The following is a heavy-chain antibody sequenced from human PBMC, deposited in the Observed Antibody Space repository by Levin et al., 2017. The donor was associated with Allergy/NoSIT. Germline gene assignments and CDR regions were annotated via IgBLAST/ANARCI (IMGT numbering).Heavy chain of an antibody. CDR3: AKDLSAVPAANYYYGMDV. V-gene: IGHV3-23*01. D-gene: IGHD2-2*01. CDR1: GFTFRNFA. Sequence: SCAASGFTFRNFAMSWVRQAPGKGLEWVSGISDSGGSMYNAESVKGRFTISRDNSKSTLYLQMKSLRAEDTAVYYCAKDLSAVPAANYYYGMDVWGQGTTVTVCS. CDR2: ISDSGGSM. J-gene: IGHJ6*02.